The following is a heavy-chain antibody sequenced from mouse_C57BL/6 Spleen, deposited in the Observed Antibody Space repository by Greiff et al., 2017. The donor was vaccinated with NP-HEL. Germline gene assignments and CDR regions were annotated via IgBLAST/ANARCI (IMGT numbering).Heavy chain of an antibody. CDR1: GYTFTSYW. D-gene: IGHD2-4*01. CDR3: ASALYYDYDGGFAY. J-gene: IGHJ3*01. CDR2: INPSSGYT. V-gene: IGHV1-7*01. Sequence: QVQLQQSGAELAKPGASVKLSCKASGYTFTSYWMHWVKQRPGQGLEWIGYINPSSGYTKYNQKFKDKATLTADKSSSTAYMQLSSLTYEDSSVYCGASALYYDYDGGFAYWGQGTLVTVSA.